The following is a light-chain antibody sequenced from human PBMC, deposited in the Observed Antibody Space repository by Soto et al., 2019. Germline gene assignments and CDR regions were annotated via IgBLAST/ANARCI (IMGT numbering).Light chain of an antibody. CDR2: DAS. CDR1: QSVSRY. CDR3: QQYNNWPRT. Sequence: EIVLTQSPATLSLSPGERATLSCRASQSVSRYLAWYQQKPGQAPRLLIYDASNRATGVPVRFSGSGSGTDFTLTISSLQSEDFAVYYCQQYNNWPRTFGQGTKVDIK. J-gene: IGKJ1*01. V-gene: IGKV3-11*01.